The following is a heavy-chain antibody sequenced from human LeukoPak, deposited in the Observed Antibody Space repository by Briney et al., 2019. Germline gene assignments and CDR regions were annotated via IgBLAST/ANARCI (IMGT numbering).Heavy chain of an antibody. J-gene: IGHJ6*02. V-gene: IGHV3-33*01. CDR2: IWYDGSNK. CDR1: GFTFSSYG. Sequence: GGSLRLSCAASGFTFSSYGMHWVRQAPGKGLEWVAVIWYDGSNKYYADSVKGRFTISRDNSKNTLYLQMNSLRAEDTAVYYCARAIGPMGSSSSTSDYYYYGMDVWGQGTTVTVSS. CDR3: ARAIGPMGSSSSTSDYYYYGMDV. D-gene: IGHD6-13*01.